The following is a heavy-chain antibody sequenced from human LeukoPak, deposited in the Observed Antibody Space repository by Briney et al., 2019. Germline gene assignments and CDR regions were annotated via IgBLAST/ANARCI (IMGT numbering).Heavy chain of an antibody. CDR2: IKSKTDGGTT. D-gene: IGHD2-2*01. Sequence: PGGSLRLSCAASGFTFSSYAMSWVRQAPGKGLEWVGRIKSKTDGGTTDYAAPVKGRFTISRDDSKNTLYLQMNSLKTEDTAVYYCTTDPIYCSSTSCYWVYYYYGMDVWGQGTTVTVSS. CDR1: GFTFSSYA. V-gene: IGHV3-15*01. J-gene: IGHJ6*02. CDR3: TTDPIYCSSTSCYWVYYYYGMDV.